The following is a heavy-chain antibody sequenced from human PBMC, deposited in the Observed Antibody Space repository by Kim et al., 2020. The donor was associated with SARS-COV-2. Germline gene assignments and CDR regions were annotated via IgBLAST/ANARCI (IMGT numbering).Heavy chain of an antibody. CDR1: GFTFSSYA. J-gene: IGHJ5*02. CDR2: ISYDGSNK. V-gene: IGHV3-30*04. CDR3: ARDRLAPETLLWFGELLLNWFDP. Sequence: GGSLRLSCAASGFTFSSYAMHWVRQAPGKGLEWVAVISYDGSNKYYADSVKGRFTISRDNSKNTLYLQMNSLRAEDTAVYYCARDRLAPETLLWFGELLLNWFDPWGQGTLVTVSS. D-gene: IGHD3-10*01.